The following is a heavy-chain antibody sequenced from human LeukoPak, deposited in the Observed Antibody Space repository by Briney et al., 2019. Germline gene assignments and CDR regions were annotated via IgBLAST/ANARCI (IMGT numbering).Heavy chain of an antibody. CDR3: ARVPLGYCSSTSGPRGDWFDP. CDR1: GYTFTSYG. Sequence: ASVKVSFKASGYTFTSYGISGVRQAPGQGLEWMGWISAYNGNTNYAQKLQGRVTMTTDTSTSTAYMELRSLRSDDTAVYYCARVPLGYCSSTSGPRGDWFDPWGQGTLVTVSS. D-gene: IGHD2-2*01. J-gene: IGHJ5*02. CDR2: ISAYNGNT. V-gene: IGHV1-18*01.